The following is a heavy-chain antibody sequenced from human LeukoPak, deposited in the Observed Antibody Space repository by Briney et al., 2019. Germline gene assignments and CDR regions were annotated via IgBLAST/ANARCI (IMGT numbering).Heavy chain of an antibody. CDR2: IRIGGDYI. Sequence: MGGRCLSPARADAGLTFGSYTTDSVRHAARNWREWDSSIRIGGDYIYCTDSVKGRFTISRDNAKNSLFLQLNSLRSEDTAMYYCARDRSSGSEHVVNAFDVWGQGTVVTVSS. D-gene: IGHD1-26*01. J-gene: IGHJ3*01. CDR3: ARDRSSGSEHVVNAFDV. CDR1: GLTFGSYT. V-gene: IGHV3-21*01.